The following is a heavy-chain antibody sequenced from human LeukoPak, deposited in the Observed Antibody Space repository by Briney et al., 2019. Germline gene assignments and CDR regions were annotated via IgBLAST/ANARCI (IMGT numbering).Heavy chain of an antibody. CDR2: ISGSGGST. CDR1: GFTFSSYA. Sequence: GGSLRLSCAASGFTFSSYAMSWVRQAPGKGLEWVSAISGSGGSTYYADSVKGRFTISRDNSKNTLYLQMNSLRAEDTAVYYCAKGGTVTMRVFFTQKDAFDIWGQGTMVTVSS. J-gene: IGHJ3*02. D-gene: IGHD4-17*01. V-gene: IGHV3-23*01. CDR3: AKGGTVTMRVFFTQKDAFDI.